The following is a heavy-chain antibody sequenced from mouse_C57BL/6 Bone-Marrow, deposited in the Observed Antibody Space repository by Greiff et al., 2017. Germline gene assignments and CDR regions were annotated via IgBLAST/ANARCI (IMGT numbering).Heavy chain of an antibody. CDR2: IPPNSGST. D-gene: IGHD1-1*01. J-gene: IGHJ2*01. CDR3: ARGTTLVATSYYFDY. CDR1: GYTFTSYW. Sequence: VQLQQSGAELVKPGASVKSSCKASGYTFTSYWMHWVKQRPGQCLEWIGMIPPNSGSTNYNEKFKSKATLTVVKISSTAYMPLSSLTSEDAAVYYCARGTTLVATSYYFDYWGQGTTLTVSS. V-gene: IGHV1-64*01.